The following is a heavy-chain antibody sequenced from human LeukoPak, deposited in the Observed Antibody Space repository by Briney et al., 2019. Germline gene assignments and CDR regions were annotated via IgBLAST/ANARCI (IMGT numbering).Heavy chain of an antibody. Sequence: GGSLRLSCAASGFTFSSYSMNWVRQAPGKGLEWVSYINSNSRYIYYADSMKGRFTISRDNAKNSLYLQMNSLRAEDTAVYYCARGYSSGLFAGGYFDCWGQESLVTVSS. CDR2: INSNSRYI. CDR3: ARGYSSGLFAGGYFDC. V-gene: IGHV3-21*01. D-gene: IGHD2-15*01. J-gene: IGHJ4*02. CDR1: GFTFSSYS.